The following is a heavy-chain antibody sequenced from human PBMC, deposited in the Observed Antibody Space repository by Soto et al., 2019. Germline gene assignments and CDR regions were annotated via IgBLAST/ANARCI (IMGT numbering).Heavy chain of an antibody. CDR3: ARASSLDY. D-gene: IGHD3-16*01. V-gene: IGHV1-2*02. CDR1: GYTFTGYY. CDR2: INPSSVGT. J-gene: IGHJ4*02. Sequence: GASVKVSCKASGYTFTGYYIHWVRQAPGQGLEWMGWINPSSVGTNYAQKFQGRVTMTSDTSINTAYMELNGLRSDDTAVYFCARASSLDYWGQGTQVTVSS.